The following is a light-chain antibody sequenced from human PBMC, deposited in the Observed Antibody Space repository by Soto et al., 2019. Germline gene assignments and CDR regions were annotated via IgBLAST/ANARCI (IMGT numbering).Light chain of an antibody. CDR3: ETWDTNTWV. Sequence: QSVLTQSSSASASLGSSVKLTCTLSSGHSSYIIAWHQQQPGKAPRYLMKLEASGGYDKGSGVPDRFSGSSSGADRYLTISNLQFEDEADYFCETWDTNTWVFGGGTKVTVL. V-gene: IGLV4-60*02. CDR2: LEASGGY. CDR1: SGHSSYI. J-gene: IGLJ3*02.